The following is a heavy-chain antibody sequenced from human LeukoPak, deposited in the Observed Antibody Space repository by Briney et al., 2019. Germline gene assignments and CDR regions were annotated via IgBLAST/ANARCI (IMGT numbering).Heavy chain of an antibody. CDR1: SGSISTSNYY. V-gene: IGHV4-39*07. D-gene: IGHD2-2*01. Sequence: SETLSLTCTVSSGSISTSNYYWGWVRQPPGKALEWIGNIFYSGSTYYSPPLKSRVTISVDTSKNQFSLKLSSVTAADTAVYYCAAEGYCSSTSCYNDAFDIWGQGTMVTVSS. CDR2: IFYSGST. J-gene: IGHJ3*02. CDR3: AAEGYCSSTSCYNDAFDI.